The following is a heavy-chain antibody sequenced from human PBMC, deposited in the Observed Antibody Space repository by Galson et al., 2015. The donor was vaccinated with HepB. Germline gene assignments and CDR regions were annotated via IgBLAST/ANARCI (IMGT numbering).Heavy chain of an antibody. V-gene: IGHV1-18*01. D-gene: IGHD3-16*01. J-gene: IGHJ4*02. CDR2: INPYNGDT. CDR1: RFTFTNFS. CDR3: ARGGGPSVGGSTFDY. Sequence: SVKVSCKAYRFTFTNFSINWVRQAPGQGLEWMGWINPYNGDTNYARKFQGRVTITTDTSTSTTYMELRSLRSDDTAVYFCARGGGPSVGGSTFDYWGQGSLVTVSS.